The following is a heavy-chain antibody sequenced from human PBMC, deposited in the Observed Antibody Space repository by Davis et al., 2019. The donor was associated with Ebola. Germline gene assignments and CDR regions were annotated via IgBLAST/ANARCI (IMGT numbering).Heavy chain of an antibody. CDR2: INHSGST. Sequence: SETLSLTCAVFGGSFSGYYWSWIRQPPGKGLEWIGEINHSGSTNYNPSLKSRVTLSIDTSKRQFSLKVNSVTAADTAVYYCASPGDYVRYFQHWGQGTLVTVSS. J-gene: IGHJ1*01. CDR3: ASPGDYVRYFQH. V-gene: IGHV4-34*01. CDR1: GGSFSGYY. D-gene: IGHD4-17*01.